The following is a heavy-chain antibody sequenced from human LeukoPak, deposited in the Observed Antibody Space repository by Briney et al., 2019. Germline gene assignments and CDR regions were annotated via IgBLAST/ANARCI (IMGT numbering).Heavy chain of an antibody. CDR3: ARHSPQTHVDAGIPRVRPDY. J-gene: IGHJ4*02. Sequence: GESLKISCEGSGYNFTTYWIGWVRQMPGKGLEWMGIIYPGDSDTKYSPSFQGQVTISADKSINTAFLQWSSLKASDTAMYFCARHSPQTHVDAGIPRVRPDYCGQGTLVTVSS. D-gene: IGHD5-18*01. CDR1: GYNFTTYW. V-gene: IGHV5-51*01. CDR2: IYPGDSDT.